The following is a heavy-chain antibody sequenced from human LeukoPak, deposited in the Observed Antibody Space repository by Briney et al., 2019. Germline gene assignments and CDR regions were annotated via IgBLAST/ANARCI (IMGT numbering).Heavy chain of an antibody. J-gene: IGHJ4*02. CDR2: IYTSGIT. V-gene: IGHV4-61*02. D-gene: IGHD4-17*01. CDR3: ARAADFGESSDY. Sequence: SHTLSLTCTVSGGSISSVSYYCSWIRQPAGKGLWWFVLIYTSGITNYNPSPKSRVTISVHTSKHQFSLKLSPVTAADTAVYYCARAADFGESSDYWGQGTLVTDCS. CDR1: GGSISSVSYY.